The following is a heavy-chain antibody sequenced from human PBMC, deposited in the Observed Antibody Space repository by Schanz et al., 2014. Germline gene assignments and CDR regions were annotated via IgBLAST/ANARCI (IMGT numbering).Heavy chain of an antibody. D-gene: IGHD6-6*01. V-gene: IGHV1-2*02. Sequence: QVQLVQSGAEVKKPGASVKVSCKASGYTFTGYYMHWVRQAPGQGLEWMGWINPNSGDTNYAQKFQGRVTMTRDTSISTAYMELSRLRSDDTAVYYCARAGQDFEYSSLSPIWYFDLWGRGTLVTVSS. CDR1: GYTFTGYY. CDR3: ARAGQDFEYSSLSPIWYFDL. J-gene: IGHJ2*01. CDR2: INPNSGDT.